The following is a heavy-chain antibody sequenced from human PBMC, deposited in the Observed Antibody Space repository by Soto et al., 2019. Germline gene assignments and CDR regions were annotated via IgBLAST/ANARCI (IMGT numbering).Heavy chain of an antibody. CDR2: ISYDGSNK. D-gene: IGHD5-12*01. CDR1: GFTFSSYA. V-gene: IGHV3-30-3*01. CDR3: AREGYSGYDYQWYYFDY. Sequence: GGSLRLSCAASGFTFSSYAMHWVRQAPGKGLEWVAVISYDGSNKYYADSVKGRFTISRDNSKNTLYLQMNSLRAEDTAVYYCAREGYSGYDYQWYYFDYWGQGTLVTVSS. J-gene: IGHJ4*02.